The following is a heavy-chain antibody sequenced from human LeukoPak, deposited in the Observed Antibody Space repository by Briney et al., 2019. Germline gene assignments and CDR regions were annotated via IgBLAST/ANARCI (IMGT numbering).Heavy chain of an antibody. CDR3: VIGRGGSKRAYDY. V-gene: IGHV3-66*01. CDR1: GFTVSSNY. J-gene: IGHJ4*02. D-gene: IGHD2-2*01. Sequence: PGGSLRLSCAASGFTVSSNYMSCVRQAPGKGLEWVSIIYSGGSTYYAESVKGRFTISRDNSKNTLYLQMNSLRVEDTAVYYCVIGRGGSKRAYDYWGQGTLVTVSS. CDR2: IYSGGST.